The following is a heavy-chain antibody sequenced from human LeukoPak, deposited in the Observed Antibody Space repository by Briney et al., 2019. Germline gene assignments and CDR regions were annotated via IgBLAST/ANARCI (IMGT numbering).Heavy chain of an antibody. D-gene: IGHD3-16*02. J-gene: IGHJ4*02. Sequence: SETLSLTCGVYGGSFSGYYWSWIRQPPGKGLEWIGEINHSGSTNYNPSLKSRVTISIDTSKNQFFLNLSSVTDADTAVYYCARVPYDYIWGSYLGFDYWGQGTLVTVSS. CDR2: INHSGST. CDR3: ARVPYDYIWGSYLGFDY. V-gene: IGHV4-34*01. CDR1: GGSFSGYY.